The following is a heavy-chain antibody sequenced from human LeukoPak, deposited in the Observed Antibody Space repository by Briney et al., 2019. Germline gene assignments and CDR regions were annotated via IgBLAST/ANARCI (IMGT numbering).Heavy chain of an antibody. CDR3: AKERWFGVADY. Sequence: GGTLRLSCAASGFTFSNYAMSWVRQVPGKGLEWVSALRDSGDTTYYADSVKGRFTISRDNSKNTLYLQMNSLRAEDTAVYYCAKERWFGVADYWGQGTLVTVSS. D-gene: IGHD3-10*01. CDR1: GFTFSNYA. CDR2: LRDSGDTT. V-gene: IGHV3-23*01. J-gene: IGHJ4*02.